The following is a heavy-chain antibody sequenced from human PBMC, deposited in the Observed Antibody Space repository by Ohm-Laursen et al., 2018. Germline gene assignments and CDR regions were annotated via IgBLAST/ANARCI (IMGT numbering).Heavy chain of an antibody. D-gene: IGHD2-21*01. J-gene: IGHJ4*02. CDR3: ARDGDGYLH. CDR2: INEDGGAK. V-gene: IGHV3-7*01. Sequence: SLRLSCAASGFTFSSHWMSWVRQAPGKGLEWVGNINEDGGAKFYGDSVKGRFTISRDNAQNSLYLQMSSLTAEDTAVYFCARDGDGYLHWGQGTLVTVSS. CDR1: GFTFSSHW.